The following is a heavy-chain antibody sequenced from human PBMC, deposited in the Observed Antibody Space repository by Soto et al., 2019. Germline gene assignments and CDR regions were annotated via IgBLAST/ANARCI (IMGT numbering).Heavy chain of an antibody. V-gene: IGHV3-9*01. D-gene: IGHD3-9*01. J-gene: IGHJ4*02. CDR3: AKDRTTKYYDILTGYYGDFDY. CDR1: GFTFDDYA. Sequence: GGSLRLSCAASGFTFDDYAMHWVRQAPGKGLEWVSGISWNSGSIGYADSVKGRFTISRDNAKNSLYLQMNSLRAEDTALYYCAKDRTTKYYDILTGYYGDFDYWGQGT. CDR2: ISWNSGSI.